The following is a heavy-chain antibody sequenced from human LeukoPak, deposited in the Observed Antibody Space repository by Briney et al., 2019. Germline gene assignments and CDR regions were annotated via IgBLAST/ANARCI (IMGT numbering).Heavy chain of an antibody. Sequence: ASVKVSCKASGYTFTSYGISWVRQAPGQGLEWMGWISAYNGYTNYAQKLQGRVTMTTDTSTSTAYMELRSLRSDDTAVYYCARYQVFGWQWLVHWFDPWGQGTLVTVSS. CDR3: ARYQVFGWQWLVHWFDP. D-gene: IGHD6-19*01. CDR2: ISAYNGYT. V-gene: IGHV1-18*01. CDR1: GYTFTSYG. J-gene: IGHJ5*02.